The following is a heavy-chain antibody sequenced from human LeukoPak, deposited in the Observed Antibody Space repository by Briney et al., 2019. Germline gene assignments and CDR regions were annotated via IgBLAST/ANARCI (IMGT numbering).Heavy chain of an antibody. V-gene: IGHV3-23*01. Sequence: GGSLRLSCEASGFTFNTYAIYWVRQAPGKGLEWVSGICGSGGCTYYADSVKGRFTISRDNSKNTVYLQMSSLTADDTAVYYCAKTTVGYSSGRYPGWPADCWGQGTLVTVSS. CDR2: ICGSGGCT. CDR1: GFTFNTYA. D-gene: IGHD6-19*01. J-gene: IGHJ4*02. CDR3: AKTTVGYSSGRYPGWPADC.